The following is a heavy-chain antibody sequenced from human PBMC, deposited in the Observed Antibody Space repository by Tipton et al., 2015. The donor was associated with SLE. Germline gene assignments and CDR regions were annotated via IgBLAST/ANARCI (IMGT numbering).Heavy chain of an antibody. CDR1: GYTFTSYD. CDR3: ARGYYGSGSSDY. J-gene: IGHJ4*02. Sequence: QSGAEVKKPGASVKVSCKASGYTFTSYDINWVRQATGQGLEWMGWMNPNSGNTGYAQKFQGRVTMTRNTSISTAYMELSSLRSEATAVYSCARGYYGSGSSDYWGQGTLVTVSS. D-gene: IGHD3-10*01. V-gene: IGHV1-8*01. CDR2: MNPNSGNT.